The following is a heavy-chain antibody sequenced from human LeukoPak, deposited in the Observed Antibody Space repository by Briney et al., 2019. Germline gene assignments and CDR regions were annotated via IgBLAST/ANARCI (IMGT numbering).Heavy chain of an antibody. Sequence: SETLSLTCTVSGGSISSYYWSWIRQPPGKGLEWIGYIYYSGSTNYNPSLKSRVTMSVGTSKNQFSLKLSSVTAADTAVYYCARDVVAAAGTWDYWGQGTLVTVSS. CDR3: ARDVVAAAGTWDY. CDR1: GGSISSYY. CDR2: IYYSGST. D-gene: IGHD6-13*01. J-gene: IGHJ4*02. V-gene: IGHV4-59*12.